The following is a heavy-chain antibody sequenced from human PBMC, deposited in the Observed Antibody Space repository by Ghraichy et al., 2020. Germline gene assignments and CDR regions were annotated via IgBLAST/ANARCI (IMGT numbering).Heavy chain of an antibody. CDR1: GGSVSSGSYY. CDR3: ARDIGVVPAAMSGNTADYYYYGMDV. J-gene: IGHJ6*02. CDR2: IYYSGST. V-gene: IGHV4-61*01. D-gene: IGHD2-2*01. Sequence: SETLSLTCTVSGGSVSSGSYYWSWIRQPPGKGLEWIGYIYYSGSTNYNPSLKSRVTISVDTSKNQFSLKLSSVTAADTAVYYCARDIGVVPAAMSGNTADYYYYGMDVWGQGTTVAVSS.